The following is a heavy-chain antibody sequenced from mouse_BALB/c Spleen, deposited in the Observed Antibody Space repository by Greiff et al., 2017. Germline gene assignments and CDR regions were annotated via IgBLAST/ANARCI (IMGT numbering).Heavy chain of an antibody. V-gene: IGHV14-1*02. J-gene: IGHJ4*01. CDR3: ASHDGYYGYYAMDY. CDR2: IDPENGNT. Sequence: VQLKQSGAELVRPGALVKLSCKASGFNIKDYYMHWVKQRPEQGLEWIGWIDPENGNTIYDPKFQGKASITADTSSNTAYLQLSSLTSEDTAVYYCASHDGYYGYYAMDYWGQGTSVTVSS. CDR1: GFNIKDYY. D-gene: IGHD2-3*01.